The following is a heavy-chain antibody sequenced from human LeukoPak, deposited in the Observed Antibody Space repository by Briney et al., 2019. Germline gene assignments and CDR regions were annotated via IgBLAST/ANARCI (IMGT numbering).Heavy chain of an antibody. CDR2: SDGSYK. V-gene: IGHV3-74*01. CDR3: AREGWISAFDY. CDR1: GFTFRSYW. Sequence: GGSLRLSCAASGFTFRSYWMHWVRQAPGKGLVWVSKSDGSYKDYADSVKGRFTISRDNAKNSLYLQMNSLRAEDTAVYYCAREGWISAFDYWGQGTLVTVSS. D-gene: IGHD5-12*01. J-gene: IGHJ4*02.